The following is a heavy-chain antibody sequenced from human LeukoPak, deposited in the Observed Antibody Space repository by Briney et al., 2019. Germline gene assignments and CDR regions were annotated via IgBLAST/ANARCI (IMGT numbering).Heavy chain of an antibody. CDR2: VKSKADGGTI. J-gene: IGHJ4*02. CDR1: GFTFTNAW. CDR3: TTDNTRSNDVLLWFGEGDFDY. D-gene: IGHD3-10*01. Sequence: KPGGSLRLSCAASGFTFTNAWMSWVRQAPGKGLEWVGRVKSKADGGTIDYAAPVKGRFTISRDDSKNTLYLQMHSLKTEDTAVYYCTTDNTRSNDVLLWFGEGDFDYWGQGTLVTVSS. V-gene: IGHV3-15*01.